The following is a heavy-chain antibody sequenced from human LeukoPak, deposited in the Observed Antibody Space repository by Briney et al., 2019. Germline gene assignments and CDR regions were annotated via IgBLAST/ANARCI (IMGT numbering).Heavy chain of an antibody. CDR1: GYSFTSYD. V-gene: IGHV1-8*01. J-gene: IGHJ4*02. Sequence: GASVKVSCKASGYSFTSYDINWVRQPTGQAPEWIGWMNPRSGNTGYAQRFQGRVTMTRDTSTSTAYLELSSLTSDDTAVYYCAAHTYYYSSGSFGHWGQGTLVTVSS. CDR3: AAHTYYYSSGSFGH. D-gene: IGHD3-10*01. CDR2: MNPRSGNT.